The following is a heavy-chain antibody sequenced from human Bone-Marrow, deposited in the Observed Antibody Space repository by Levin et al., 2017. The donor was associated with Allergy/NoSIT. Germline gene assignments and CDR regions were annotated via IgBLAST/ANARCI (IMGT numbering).Heavy chain of an antibody. Sequence: PGGSLRLSCKASGYIFTDYYIHWVRQAPGQGLEWMGRINPNSGATDFPQRLQGRVTMTRDTSINTVYIELSGLTSDDTAVFFCTRKYLKTFDFWGRGTLVTVSS. CDR2: INPNSGAT. D-gene: IGHD2/OR15-2a*01. CDR1: GYIFTDYY. CDR3: TRKYLKTFDF. V-gene: IGHV1-2*06. J-gene: IGHJ4*02.